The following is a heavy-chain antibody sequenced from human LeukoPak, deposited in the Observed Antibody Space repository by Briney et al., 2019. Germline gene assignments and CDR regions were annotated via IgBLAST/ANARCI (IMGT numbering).Heavy chain of an antibody. V-gene: IGHV3-30*04. CDR1: GFTFSGYA. CDR2: ITYDGTNT. D-gene: IGHD3-10*01. CDR3: ARNLVRVIGAVDF. Sequence: PGGSLRLSCAASGFTFSGYAVHWVRQAPGKGLDWVAAITYDGTNTNYADSVKGRFTISRDNSKNTLQLHMNSLRAEDTALYKCARNLVRVIGAVDFWGLGTMVTVSS. J-gene: IGHJ3*01.